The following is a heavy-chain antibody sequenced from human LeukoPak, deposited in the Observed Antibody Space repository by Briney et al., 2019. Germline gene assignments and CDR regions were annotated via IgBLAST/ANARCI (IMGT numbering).Heavy chain of an antibody. J-gene: IGHJ6*02. V-gene: IGHV4-39*01. CDR1: GGSISSSSYY. CDR3: VRLLGGSGSYYYYYYGMDV. Sequence: SETLSLTCTVSGGSISSSSYYWGWIRQPPGKGLEWIGSIYYSGSTYYNPSLKSRVTISVDTSKNQFSLKLSSVTAADTAVYYCVRLLGGSGSYYYYYYGMDVWGQGTTVTVSS. D-gene: IGHD3-10*01. CDR2: IYYSGST.